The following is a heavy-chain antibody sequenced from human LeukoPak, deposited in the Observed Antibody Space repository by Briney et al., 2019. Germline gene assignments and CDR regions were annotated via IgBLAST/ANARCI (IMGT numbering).Heavy chain of an antibody. J-gene: IGHJ5*02. CDR1: GGTFSSYA. D-gene: IGHD2-2*01. Sequence: VASVKVSCKASGGTFSSYAISWVRQAPGQGLEWMGRIIPIFGTANYAQKFQGRVTITTDESTSTAYMELRSLRSDDTAVYYCARGGIVVVPAAPNWFDPWGQGTLVTVSS. CDR3: ARGGIVVVPAAPNWFDP. CDR2: IIPIFGTA. V-gene: IGHV1-69*05.